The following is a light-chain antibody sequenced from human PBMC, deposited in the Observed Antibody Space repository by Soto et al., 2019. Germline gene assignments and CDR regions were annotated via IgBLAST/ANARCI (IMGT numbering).Light chain of an antibody. CDR2: AAS. CDR1: QSISSY. J-gene: IGKJ1*01. CDR3: QQYYSFPRT. V-gene: IGKV1D-8*01. Sequence: IQMTQSPSSVSASVGDRLTISCRASQSISSYLKWYQQKPGKAPELLIYAASTLQSGVPSRFSGSGSGTDFTLTISCLQSEDFATYYCQQYYSFPRTFGQGTKVDI.